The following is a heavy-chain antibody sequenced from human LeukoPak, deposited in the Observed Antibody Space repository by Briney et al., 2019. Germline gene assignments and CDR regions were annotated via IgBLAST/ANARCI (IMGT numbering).Heavy chain of an antibody. D-gene: IGHD2-15*01. CDR2: IYPGDSDT. J-gene: IGHJ4*02. Sequence: GESLKISCKGSGYSFTSYWIGWVRQMPGKGLEWMGIIYPGDSDTRYSPSFQGQVTISADKSISTAYLQWSSLKASDTAMYYCATLGYCSGGSCSYFDYWVQGTLVTVSS. CDR1: GYSFTSYW. CDR3: ATLGYCSGGSCSYFDY. V-gene: IGHV5-51*01.